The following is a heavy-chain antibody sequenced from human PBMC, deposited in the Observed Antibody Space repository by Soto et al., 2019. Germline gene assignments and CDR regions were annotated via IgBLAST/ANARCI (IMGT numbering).Heavy chain of an antibody. V-gene: IGHV4-34*01. D-gene: IGHD3-9*01. Sequence: QVQLQQWGAGPLRPLETLSLTCGVSGGSFSGYYWAWIRQSPGKGLEWIGEINDRGSINYNPSLKSRVSISIDTSKYHFSLNLRSVAAADTAVYYGARVSHDILTGPPWVWYFDLWGRGTLVTVSS. J-gene: IGHJ2*01. CDR1: GGSFSGYY. CDR3: ARVSHDILTGPPWVWYFDL. CDR2: INDRGSI.